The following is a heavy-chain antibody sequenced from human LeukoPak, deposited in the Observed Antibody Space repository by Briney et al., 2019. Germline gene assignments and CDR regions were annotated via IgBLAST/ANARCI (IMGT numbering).Heavy chain of an antibody. D-gene: IGHD2-21*02. V-gene: IGHV4-59*08. CDR2: IYYSGST. Sequence: SETLSLTCTVSGGSISSYYWSWIRQPPGKGLEWIGYIYYSGSTNYNPSLKSRVTISVDTSKNQFPLKLSSVTAADTAVYYCARHGGDLFFDYWGQGTLVTVSS. CDR1: GGSISSYY. J-gene: IGHJ4*02. CDR3: ARHGGDLFFDY.